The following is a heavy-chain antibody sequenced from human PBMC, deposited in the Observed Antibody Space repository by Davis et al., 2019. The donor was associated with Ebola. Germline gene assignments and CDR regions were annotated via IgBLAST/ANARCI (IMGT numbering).Heavy chain of an antibody. CDR1: GDSITSSSHF. D-gene: IGHD2-8*02. V-gene: IGHV4-39*07. CDR3: AKNTTGLGHFDS. Sequence: PSETLSLTCTVSGDSITSSSHFWGWVRQSPGKGLEWIGSLYYSWDIYYNPSLKSRLTLSLDASNNRFSMKLASVTAADTAVYYCAKNTTGLGHFDSWGQGILVTVSS. CDR2: LYYSWDI. J-gene: IGHJ4*02.